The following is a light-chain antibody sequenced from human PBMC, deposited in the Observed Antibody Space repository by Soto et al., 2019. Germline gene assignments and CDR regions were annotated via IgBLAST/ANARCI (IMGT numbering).Light chain of an antibody. J-gene: IGKJ4*01. CDR3: QQYDEWPLT. V-gene: IGKV3-15*01. Sequence: EKVMTQSPDTLSVSPGERATLSCRASQNVKTRLAWYQQKPGQAPRLLIYDAFTRATGIPARFSGSASGTEFTLTISSLQSEDFAVYYCQQYDEWPLTFGGGTKVEIK. CDR2: DAF. CDR1: QNVKTR.